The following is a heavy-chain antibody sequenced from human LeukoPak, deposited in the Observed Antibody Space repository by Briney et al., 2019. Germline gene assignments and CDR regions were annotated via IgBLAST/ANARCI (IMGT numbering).Heavy chain of an antibody. D-gene: IGHD2-21*02. CDR1: GFTFDDYA. Sequence: QPGGSLRLSCAASGFTFDDYAMHWVRQAPGKGLEWVSLIGGDGGSTYYADSVKGRFTISRDNSKNSLYLQMNSLRTEDTALYYCAKDIGVYCGGDCYNYFDYWGQGTLVTVSS. J-gene: IGHJ4*02. V-gene: IGHV3-43*02. CDR3: AKDIGVYCGGDCYNYFDY. CDR2: IGGDGGST.